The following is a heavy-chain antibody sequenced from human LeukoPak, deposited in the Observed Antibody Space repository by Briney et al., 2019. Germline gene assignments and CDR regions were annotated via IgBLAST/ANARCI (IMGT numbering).Heavy chain of an antibody. V-gene: IGHV1-3*01. Sequence: ASVTVSCKASGYTFTSYAMHWVRQAPGQRLEWMGWINAGNGNTKYSQKFQGRVTITRDTSASTAYMGLSSLRSEDTAVYYCARDKRVYYGSGSYYYYGMDVWGQGTTVTVCS. CDR2: INAGNGNT. D-gene: IGHD3-10*01. J-gene: IGHJ6*02. CDR3: ARDKRVYYGSGSYYYYGMDV. CDR1: GYTFTSYA.